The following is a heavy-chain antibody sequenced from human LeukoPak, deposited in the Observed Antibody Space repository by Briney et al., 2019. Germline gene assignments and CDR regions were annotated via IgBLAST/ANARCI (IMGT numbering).Heavy chain of an antibody. D-gene: IGHD2-2*01. Sequence: ASVKISCKASGYTFTCYYMHWVRQAPGQGLEWMGWINPNSGGTNYAQKFQGRVTMTSDTSISTAYMELSRLRSDDTAVYYCARVLYCSSTSCPYFDYWGQGTLVTVSS. V-gene: IGHV1-2*02. J-gene: IGHJ4*02. CDR1: GYTFTCYY. CDR2: INPNSGGT. CDR3: ARVLYCSSTSCPYFDY.